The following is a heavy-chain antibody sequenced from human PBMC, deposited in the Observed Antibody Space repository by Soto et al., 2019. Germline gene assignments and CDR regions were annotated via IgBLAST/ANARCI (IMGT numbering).Heavy chain of an antibody. Sequence: GGSLRLSCAASGVTFTTYAMSWVRQSPGKGLEWVSTIAANVTNRHYADFVKGRFTISRDNSKNTLSLQMNSLRVEDTAIYYCAGDYLRLNSLNGNFYSFGMDVWGQGTAVTVS. CDR2: IAANVTNR. D-gene: IGHD4-17*01. V-gene: IGHV3-23*01. CDR3: AGDYLRLNSLNGNFYSFGMDV. CDR1: GVTFTTYA. J-gene: IGHJ6*02.